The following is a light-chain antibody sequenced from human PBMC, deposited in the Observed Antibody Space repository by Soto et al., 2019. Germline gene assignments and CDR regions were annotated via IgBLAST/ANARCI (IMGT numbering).Light chain of an antibody. CDR1: QSISDT. V-gene: IGKV3-15*01. CDR2: GAS. J-gene: IGKJ4*01. Sequence: EIVMTQSPATLSVSPGGRATLSCRASQSISDTLAWYQQKPGQAPRLLIHGASTRAPGFPARFSGSGSGTDFTLTISSLQPEDFATYYCQQLESYPSTFGGGTKVDIK. CDR3: QQLESYPST.